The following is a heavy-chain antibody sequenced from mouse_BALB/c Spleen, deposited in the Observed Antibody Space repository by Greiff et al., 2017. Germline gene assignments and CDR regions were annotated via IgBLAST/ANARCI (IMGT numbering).Heavy chain of an antibody. CDR2: ISYSGST. CDR1: GDSITSGY. CDR3: ARGVRPYGGAYYAMDY. V-gene: IGHV3-8*02. D-gene: IGHD1-2*01. Sequence: EVQLVESGPSLVKPSQTLSLTCSVTGDSITSGYWNWIRKFPGNKLEYMGYISYSGSTYYNPSLKSRISITRDTSKNQYYLQLNSVTTEDTATYYCARGVRPYGGAYYAMDYWGQGTSVTVSS. J-gene: IGHJ4*01.